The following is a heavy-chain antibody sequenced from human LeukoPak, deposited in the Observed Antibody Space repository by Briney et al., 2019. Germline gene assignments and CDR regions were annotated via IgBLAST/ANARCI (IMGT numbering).Heavy chain of an antibody. J-gene: IGHJ4*02. CDR1: GFTVTSNY. CDR3: ARDACSATGCYDF. Sequence: QAGGSLRLSCAASGFTVTSNYMTWVRQAPGKGLEWVPVIFGGVSTYYADSVKGRFTISRDNSKNTVYLQMNSLRADDTAVYYCARDACSATGCYDFWGQGTLVTVSS. V-gene: IGHV3-53*01. CDR2: IFGGVST. D-gene: IGHD2-15*01.